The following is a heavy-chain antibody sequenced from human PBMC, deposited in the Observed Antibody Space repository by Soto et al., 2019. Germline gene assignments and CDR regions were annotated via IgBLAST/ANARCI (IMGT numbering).Heavy chain of an antibody. Sequence: GESLKISCKGSGYSFTSYWISWVRQMPGKGLEWMGRIDPSDSYTNYSPSFQGHVTISADKSISTAYLQWSSLKASDTAMYYCARHTLAVAGIFVSYYGMDVWGQGTTVTVSS. D-gene: IGHD6-19*01. CDR3: ARHTLAVAGIFVSYYGMDV. V-gene: IGHV5-10-1*01. J-gene: IGHJ6*02. CDR1: GYSFTSYW. CDR2: IDPSDSYT.